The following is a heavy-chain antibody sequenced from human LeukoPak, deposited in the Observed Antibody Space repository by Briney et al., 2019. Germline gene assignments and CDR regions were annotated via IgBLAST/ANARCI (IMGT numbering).Heavy chain of an antibody. V-gene: IGHV3-49*04. CDR3: TRENCGGDCYYHYYYYGMDV. J-gene: IGHJ6*02. Sequence: GGSLRLSCTASGFTFGDYAMSWVRQAPGKGLEWVGFIRSKAYGGTTEYAASVKGRFTISRDDSKSIAYLQTNSLKTEDTAVYYCTRENCGGDCYYHYYYYGMDVWGQGTTVTVSS. D-gene: IGHD2-21*02. CDR2: IRSKAYGGTT. CDR1: GFTFGDYA.